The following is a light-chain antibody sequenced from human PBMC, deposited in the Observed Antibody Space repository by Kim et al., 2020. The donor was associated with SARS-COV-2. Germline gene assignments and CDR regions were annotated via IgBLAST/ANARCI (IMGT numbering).Light chain of an antibody. Sequence: VSPGQTASITCSGDKLGDKYACWYQQKPGQSPVLVIYQDSKRPSGIPERFSGSNSGNTATLTISGTQAMDEADYYCQAWDNSTYVFGTGTKVTVL. CDR3: QAWDNSTYV. J-gene: IGLJ1*01. V-gene: IGLV3-1*01. CDR2: QDS. CDR1: KLGDKY.